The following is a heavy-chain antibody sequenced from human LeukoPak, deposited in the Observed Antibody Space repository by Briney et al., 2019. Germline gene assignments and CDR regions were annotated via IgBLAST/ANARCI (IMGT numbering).Heavy chain of an antibody. CDR1: GFPFSSYA. J-gene: IGHJ4*02. Sequence: GGDLRLSCASTGFPFSSYAMSSVRQAPGNGLDWVSSITGSGGTTYYADSVTGRFTISRDNYKNTLYLQMDSLSAEDSAVYHCASSTSYYDTSGFYYILDYWGQGTLVTVSS. CDR2: ITGSGGTT. D-gene: IGHD3-22*01. CDR3: ASSTSYYDTSGFYYILDY. V-gene: IGHV3-23*01.